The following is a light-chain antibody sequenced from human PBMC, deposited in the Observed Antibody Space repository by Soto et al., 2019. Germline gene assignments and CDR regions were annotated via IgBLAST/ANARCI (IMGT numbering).Light chain of an antibody. V-gene: IGKV3-15*01. Sequence: EIVLTQSPATLSVSPGERATLFGRASQSVSTNLAWYQQKPGQAPRLLIYDASTRATGIPARFSGSGSGTDFTLTISSLQSGDLALYYCQHYHNWPPWTFGQGTKVEIK. J-gene: IGKJ1*01. CDR3: QHYHNWPPWT. CDR2: DAS. CDR1: QSVSTN.